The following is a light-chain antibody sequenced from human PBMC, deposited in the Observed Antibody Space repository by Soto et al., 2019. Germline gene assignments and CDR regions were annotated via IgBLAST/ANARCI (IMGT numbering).Light chain of an antibody. CDR3: QQTASTPYT. Sequence: DTQMTQSPSSLSASVGDRVTITCRASQSINTYLNLYQQKPGEAPNLLIYAASSLQSGVPPRFSGSGSETHFTLTINSLQPEDFATYYCQQTASTPYTFGKGT. CDR1: QSINTY. J-gene: IGKJ2*01. V-gene: IGKV1-39*01. CDR2: AAS.